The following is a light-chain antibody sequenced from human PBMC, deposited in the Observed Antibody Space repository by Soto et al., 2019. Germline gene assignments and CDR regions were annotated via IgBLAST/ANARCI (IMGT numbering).Light chain of an antibody. CDR1: GSNIGRNP. V-gene: IGLV1-44*01. CDR3: AAWDDRLIGRGVL. Sequence: QPVLTQPPSASGTPGQRVTITCSGSGSNIGRNPVDWYQQLPGTAPKLLIYNNNQRPSGVPDRFSGSKSGSSASLAISGLQSEDEADYYCAAWDDRLIGRGVLFGGGTKVTVL. J-gene: IGLJ3*02. CDR2: NNN.